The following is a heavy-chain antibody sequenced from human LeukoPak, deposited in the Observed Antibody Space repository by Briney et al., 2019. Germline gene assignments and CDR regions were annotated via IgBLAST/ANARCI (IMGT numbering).Heavy chain of an antibody. D-gene: IGHD6-13*01. V-gene: IGHV3-23*01. J-gene: IGHJ4*02. Sequence: GGSLRLSCAASGFTFSSYAMSWVRQTPGKGLEWVSSISGSDGSTYYADSVKGRFTISRDNSKNTLYLQMNSLRAEDTAVYYCATTGYSSRNYWGQGTLVTVSS. CDR2: ISGSDGST. CDR1: GFTFSSYA. CDR3: ATTGYSSRNY.